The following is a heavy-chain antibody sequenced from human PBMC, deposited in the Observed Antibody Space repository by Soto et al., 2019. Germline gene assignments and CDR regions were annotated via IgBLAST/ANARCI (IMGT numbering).Heavy chain of an antibody. CDR3: ASPSGYQYYFDY. CDR1: GGSISSGSYY. Sequence: SETLSLTCTVSGGSISSGSYYWGWIRQPPGKGLEWIGSIYYSGSTYYNPSLKSRVTISVDASKNQFSLKLSSVTAADTAVYYCASPSGYQYYFDYWGQGTLVTVSS. J-gene: IGHJ4*02. D-gene: IGHD3-22*01. CDR2: IYYSGST. V-gene: IGHV4-39*01.